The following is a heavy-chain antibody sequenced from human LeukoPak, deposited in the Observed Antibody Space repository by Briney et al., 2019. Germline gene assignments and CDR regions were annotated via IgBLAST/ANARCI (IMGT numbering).Heavy chain of an antibody. CDR2: INAGNGNT. Sequence: ASVKVSCKASGYTFTSYAMHWVRQAPGQRLEWMGWINAGNGNTKYSQKFQGRVTITRDTSASTAYMELSSLRSEDTAVYYCARDSLPTLWGDILTGYCAYWGQGTLVTVSS. CDR1: GYTFTSYA. J-gene: IGHJ4*02. D-gene: IGHD3-9*01. V-gene: IGHV1-3*01. CDR3: ARDSLPTLWGDILTGYCAY.